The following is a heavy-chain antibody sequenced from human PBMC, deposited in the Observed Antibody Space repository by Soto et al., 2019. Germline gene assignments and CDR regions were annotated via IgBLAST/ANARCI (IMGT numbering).Heavy chain of an antibody. D-gene: IGHD3-22*01. CDR1: GYTFTSYG. V-gene: IGHV1-18*01. CDR2: ISAYNGNT. CDR3: ARVRPYYDSSGYYSVVVGWFDP. Sequence: GASVKVSCTASGYTFTSYGISWVRQAPGQGLEWMGWISAYNGNTNYAQKLQGRVTMTTDTSTSTAYMELRSLRSDDTAVYYCARVRPYYDSSGYYSVVVGWFDPWGQGTLVTVSS. J-gene: IGHJ5*02.